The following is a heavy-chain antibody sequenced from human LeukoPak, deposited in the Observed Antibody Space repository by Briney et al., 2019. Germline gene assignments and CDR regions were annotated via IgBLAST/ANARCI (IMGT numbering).Heavy chain of an antibody. CDR1: GYSFISYW. CDR2: IYPGDSDT. V-gene: IGHV5-51*01. Sequence: GESLKISCEGSGYSFISYWIGWVRQMPGKGLGWMGIIYPGDSDTRYSPSLQGQVTISADKSISTAYLQWSSLKASDTAMYYCARQSPEFSAFDMWGQGTMVTVSS. D-gene: IGHD3-10*01. CDR3: ARQSPEFSAFDM. J-gene: IGHJ3*02.